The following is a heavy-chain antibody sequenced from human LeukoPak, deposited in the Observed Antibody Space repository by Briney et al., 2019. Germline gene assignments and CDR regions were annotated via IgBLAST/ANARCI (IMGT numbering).Heavy chain of an antibody. CDR2: IKQDGSEK. D-gene: IGHD1-26*01. CDR1: GFTFSSYW. J-gene: IGHJ4*02. Sequence: HPGGSLRLSCAASGFTFSSYWMSWVRQAPGKGLEWVANIKQDGSEKYYVDSVKGRFTISRDNAKNSLYLQMNSLRAEDTAVYYCARDYSGSYYAYFDYWGQGTLVTVSS. CDR3: ARDYSGSYYAYFDY. V-gene: IGHV3-7*01.